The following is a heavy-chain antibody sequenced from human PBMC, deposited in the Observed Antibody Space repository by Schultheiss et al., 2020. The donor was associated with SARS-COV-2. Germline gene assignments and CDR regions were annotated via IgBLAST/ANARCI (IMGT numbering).Heavy chain of an antibody. Sequence: SVKVSCKASGYTFTSYDINWVRQTRGQRLEWLGWIVVGSDKTNYAQKFQERVTITRDMSTGTAYMELSSLRSEDTAVYYCAASTPYYDIVTGFSPPWYFDYWGQGTPVTVSS. CDR3: AASTPYYDIVTGFSPPWYFDY. D-gene: IGHD3-9*01. CDR2: IVVGSDKT. CDR1: GYTFTSYD. J-gene: IGHJ4*02. V-gene: IGHV1-58*02.